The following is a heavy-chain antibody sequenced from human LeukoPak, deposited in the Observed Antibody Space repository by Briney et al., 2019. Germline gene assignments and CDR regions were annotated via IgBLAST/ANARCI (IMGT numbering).Heavy chain of an antibody. CDR2: LSGSGGTT. J-gene: IGHJ5*02. V-gene: IGHV3-23*01. Sequence: PGGSLRLSCAASGFTFSSYAMSWVRQAPGKGLERVSALSGSGGTTDYADSVKGRFTISRDNSKNTLYLQMNSLRAEDTAVYYCAKDQDVLLPAASFDLWGQGTLVTVSS. CDR1: GFTFSSYA. D-gene: IGHD2-2*01. CDR3: AKDQDVLLPAASFDL.